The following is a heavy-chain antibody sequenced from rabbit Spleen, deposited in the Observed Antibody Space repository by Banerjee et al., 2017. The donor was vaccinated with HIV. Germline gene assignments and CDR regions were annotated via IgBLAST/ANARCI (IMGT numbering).Heavy chain of an antibody. CDR2: IYTGDANT. Sequence: QEQLVESGGGLVKPGGTLTLTCTASGIDFSSYYYMCWVRQAPGKGLEWIACIYTGDANTYYASWAKGRFTISKTSSTTVTLQMTSLTAADTATYFCARDTGSSFSSYGMDLWGPGTLVTVS. CDR1: GIDFSSYYY. V-gene: IGHV1S45*01. D-gene: IGHD8-1*01. J-gene: IGHJ6*01. CDR3: ARDTGSSFSSYGMDL.